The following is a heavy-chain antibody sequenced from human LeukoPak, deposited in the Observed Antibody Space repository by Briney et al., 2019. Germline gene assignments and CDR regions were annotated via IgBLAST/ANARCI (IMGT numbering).Heavy chain of an antibody. D-gene: IGHD3-22*01. CDR2: IIPIFGTA. CDR1: GGTFSSYA. CDR3: ARDHYYDSSGYLGYFDY. Sequence: ASVKVSCKASGGTFSSYAISWVRQAPGQGLEWMGRIIPIFGTANYAQKFQGRVTITTDESTSTAYMELSSQRSEDTAVYYCARDHYYDSSGYLGYFDYWGQGTLVTVSS. V-gene: IGHV1-69*05. J-gene: IGHJ4*02.